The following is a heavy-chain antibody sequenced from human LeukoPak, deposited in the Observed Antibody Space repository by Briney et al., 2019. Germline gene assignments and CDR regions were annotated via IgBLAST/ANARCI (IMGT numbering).Heavy chain of an antibody. CDR1: GGSISSSSYY. V-gene: IGHV4-39*07. CDR2: IYYSGST. J-gene: IGHJ4*02. Sequence: SETLSLTCTVSGGSISSSSYYWGWIRQPPGKGLEWIGSIYYSGSTYYNPSLKSRVTISVDTSKNQFSLKLSSVTAADTAVYYCARERGDYYDSSGRYNDYWGQGTLVTVSS. D-gene: IGHD3-22*01. CDR3: ARERGDYYDSSGRYNDY.